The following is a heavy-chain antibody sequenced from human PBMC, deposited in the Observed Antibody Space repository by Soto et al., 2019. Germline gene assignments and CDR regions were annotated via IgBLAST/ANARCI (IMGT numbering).Heavy chain of an antibody. Sequence: EVQLLESGGGLVQPGGSLRLSCAASGFTFSSYAMSWVRQAPGKGLEWVSAISGGGGGKYYADAVKGRFTISRDNSKNTLYLQMNSLRAEDTAVYYCAKRDVLLWFGDLGDAFDIWGQGTMVTVSS. V-gene: IGHV3-23*01. CDR1: GFTFSSYA. CDR3: AKRDVLLWFGDLGDAFDI. D-gene: IGHD3-10*01. J-gene: IGHJ3*02. CDR2: ISGGGGGK.